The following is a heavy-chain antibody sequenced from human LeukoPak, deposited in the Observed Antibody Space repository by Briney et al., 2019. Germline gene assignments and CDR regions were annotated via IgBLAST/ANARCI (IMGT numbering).Heavy chain of an antibody. Sequence: GGYLRLSCAASGFTFSNYWMHWVRQAPGKGLVWVSRINSDGINTSYADSVKGRFTISRDNAKNTLNLQMNSLRAEDTAVYYCARDLGQYYDTSDNWFDPWGQGTLVTVSS. CDR2: INSDGINT. V-gene: IGHV3-74*01. J-gene: IGHJ5*02. D-gene: IGHD3-22*01. CDR1: GFTFSNYW. CDR3: ARDLGQYYDTSDNWFDP.